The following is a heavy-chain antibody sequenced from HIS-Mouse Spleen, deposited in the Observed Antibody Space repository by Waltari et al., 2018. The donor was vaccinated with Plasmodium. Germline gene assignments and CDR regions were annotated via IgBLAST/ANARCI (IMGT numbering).Heavy chain of an antibody. CDR1: GFTFSSYW. J-gene: IGHJ2*01. D-gene: IGHD6-13*01. CDR2: IKQDGSEK. Sequence: EVQLVESGGGLVQPGGSVRLHCAASGFTFSSYWMSRVRQAPGKGLEWVANIKQDGSEKYYVDSVKGRFTISRDNAKNSLYLQMNSLRAEDTAVYYCASSWYWYFDLWGRGTLVTVSS. CDR3: ASSWYWYFDL. V-gene: IGHV3-7*01.